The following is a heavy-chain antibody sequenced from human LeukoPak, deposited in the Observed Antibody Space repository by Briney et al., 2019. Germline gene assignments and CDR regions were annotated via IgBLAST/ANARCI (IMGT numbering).Heavy chain of an antibody. V-gene: IGHV4-38-2*02. CDR1: GYSISSGYY. CDR3: ARGDGDYATLHNWFDP. D-gene: IGHD4-17*01. CDR2: IYHSGST. J-gene: IGHJ5*02. Sequence: PSETLSLTCTVSGYSISSGYYWGWIRQPPGKGLEWIGSIYHSGSTYYNKSLKSRVTISVDTSKNQFSLKLSSVTAADTAVYYCARGDGDYATLHNWFDPWGQGTLVTVSS.